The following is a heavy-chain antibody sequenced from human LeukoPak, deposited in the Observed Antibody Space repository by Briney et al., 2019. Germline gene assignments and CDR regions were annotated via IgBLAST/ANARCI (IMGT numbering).Heavy chain of an antibody. J-gene: IGHJ5*02. Sequence: SETLSLTCTVSGGSISSSSYYWGWIRQPPGKGLEWIGSIYYSGSTYYNPSLKSRVTISVDTSKNQFSLKLSSVTAADTAVYYCARGQQLVFVFDPWGQGTLVTVSS. CDR2: IYYSGST. CDR1: GGSISSSSYY. V-gene: IGHV4-39*07. CDR3: ARGQQLVFVFDP. D-gene: IGHD6-13*01.